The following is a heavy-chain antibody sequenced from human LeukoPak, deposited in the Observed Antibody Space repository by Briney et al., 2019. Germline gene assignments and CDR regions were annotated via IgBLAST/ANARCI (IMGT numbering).Heavy chain of an antibody. CDR1: GFTFTSYA. Sequence: GGSLRLSCGASGFTFTSYAMSWIRQALGKGLEWVSAISGGGENTYYGDSVKGRFTISRDNSKNTLYLQMNSLRAEDTATYYCAKPRAMTTGVGRYFDLWGRGTLVTVSS. D-gene: IGHD1-1*01. V-gene: IGHV3-23*01. CDR3: AKPRAMTTGVGRYFDL. CDR2: ISGGGENT. J-gene: IGHJ2*01.